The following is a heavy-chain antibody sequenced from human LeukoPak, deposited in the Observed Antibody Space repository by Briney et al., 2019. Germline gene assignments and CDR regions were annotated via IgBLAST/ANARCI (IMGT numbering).Heavy chain of an antibody. Sequence: ASVKVSCKASGGTFSSYAISWVRQAPGQGLEWVGWISAYNGNTNYAQKPQGRVTMTTDTSTSTAYMELRSMRSDDTAVYYCARGGVATLASTFDPWGQGTLVTVSS. CDR1: GGTFSSYA. V-gene: IGHV1-18*01. CDR2: ISAYNGNT. J-gene: IGHJ5*02. D-gene: IGHD5-12*01. CDR3: ARGGVATLASTFDP.